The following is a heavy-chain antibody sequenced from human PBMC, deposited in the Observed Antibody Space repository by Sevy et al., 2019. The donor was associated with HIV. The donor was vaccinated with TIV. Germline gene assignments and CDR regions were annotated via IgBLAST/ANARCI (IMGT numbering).Heavy chain of an antibody. CDR1: GFTFSSYW. CDR2: MKQDGSEK. V-gene: IGHV3-7*01. D-gene: IGHD5-18*01. CDR3: VREGLGGYXYSLDX. J-gene: IGHJ4*02. Sequence: GGSLRLSCAASGFTFSSYWMSWVRQAPGKGLEWVATMKQDGSEKYYVDSVKGRFTISRDNAKKSLYLQMNSLRVEDTAVYYXVREGLGGYXYSLDXWXLGTLVTVSS.